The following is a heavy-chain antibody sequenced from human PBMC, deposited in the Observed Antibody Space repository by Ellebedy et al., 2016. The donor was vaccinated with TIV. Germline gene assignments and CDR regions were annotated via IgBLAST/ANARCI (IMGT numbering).Heavy chain of an antibody. J-gene: IGHJ4*02. Sequence: SVKVSXKAAGGTFLHYGITWVRQAPGQGLQWMGGVLPIFGPTNYAQGFQGRVTITADESTSTFHMEMNSLRVEDTAVYYCARIHRRGFDYWGQGTLVTVSS. V-gene: IGHV1-69*13. CDR3: ARIHRRGFDY. CDR1: GGTFLHYG. CDR2: VLPIFGPT.